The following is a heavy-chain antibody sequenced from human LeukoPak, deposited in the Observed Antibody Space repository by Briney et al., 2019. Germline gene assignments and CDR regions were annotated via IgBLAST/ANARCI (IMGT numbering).Heavy chain of an antibody. D-gene: IGHD6-13*01. J-gene: IGHJ4*02. CDR2: ISYDGSNK. Sequence: GGSLRLSCAASGFTFSSYGMHWVRQAPGKGLEWVAVISYDGSNKCYADSVKGRFTISRDNSKNTLYLQMNSLRAEDTAVYYCAKVGYSSSWYYFDYWGQGTLVTVSS. CDR1: GFTFSSYG. CDR3: AKVGYSSSWYYFDY. V-gene: IGHV3-30*18.